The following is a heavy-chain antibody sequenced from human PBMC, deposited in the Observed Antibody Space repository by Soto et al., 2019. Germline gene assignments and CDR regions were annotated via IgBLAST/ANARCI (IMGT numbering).Heavy chain of an antibody. CDR1: GGTFSSYA. V-gene: IGHV1-69*01. CDR3: AREYVAPIVGLGIHHNWFDP. CDR2: IIPIFGTA. Sequence: QVQLVQSGAEVKKPGSSVKVSCKASGGTFSSYAISWVRQAPGQGLEWMGGIIPIFGTANYAQKSQGRVTISPDESTSTAYMELSSLRSEDTAVYYCAREYVAPIVGLGIHHNWFDPWGQGTLVTVSS. J-gene: IGHJ5*02. D-gene: IGHD5-12*01.